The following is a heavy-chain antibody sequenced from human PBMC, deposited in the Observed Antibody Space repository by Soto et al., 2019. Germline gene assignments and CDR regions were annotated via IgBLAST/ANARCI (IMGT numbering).Heavy chain of an antibody. V-gene: IGHV5-51*01. CDR3: ARQPHVPATAIAFFDY. J-gene: IGHJ4*02. Sequence: GESLKISCKGSGYSFTSYWIGWVRQMPGKGLEWMGIIYPGDSDTRYSPSFQGQVTISADKSISTAYLQWSSLKASDTAMYYCARQPHVPATAIAFFDYWGQGTLVTVSS. D-gene: IGHD2-2*01. CDR2: IYPGDSDT. CDR1: GYSFTSYW.